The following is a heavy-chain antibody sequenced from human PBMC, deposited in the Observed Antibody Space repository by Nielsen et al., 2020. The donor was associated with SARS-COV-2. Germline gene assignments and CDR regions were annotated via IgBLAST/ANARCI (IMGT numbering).Heavy chain of an antibody. CDR2: IYSGDST. Sequence: GGSLRLSCAASGFTVSSKYMSWVRQAPGKGLQWVSVIYSGDSTYYADSVRGRFTISRDNAKNSLYLQMNSLRAEDTALYYCAKDKSPLSGLFDYWGQGTLVTVSS. V-gene: IGHV3-53*05. CDR3: AKDKSPLSGLFDY. J-gene: IGHJ4*02. CDR1: GFTVSSKY.